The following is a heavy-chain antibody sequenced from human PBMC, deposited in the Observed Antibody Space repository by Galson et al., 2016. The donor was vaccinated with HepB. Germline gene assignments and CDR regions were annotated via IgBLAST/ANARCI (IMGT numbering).Heavy chain of an antibody. CDR2: TTQSGNT. V-gene: IGHV4-34*01. Sequence: GSISGYYWSWIRQSPGMGLEWIGDTTQSGNTHYNPSLKSRVSISVDLSKNQFYLRLTSMTAADTAVYFCVRRASVGLFRYNYYGLDVWGQGSTVTASS. D-gene: IGHD3-10*01. CDR3: VRRASVGLFRYNYYGLDV. CDR1: GSISGYY. J-gene: IGHJ6*02.